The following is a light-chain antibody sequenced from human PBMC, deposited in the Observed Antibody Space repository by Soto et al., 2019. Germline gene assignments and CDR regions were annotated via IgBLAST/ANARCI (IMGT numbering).Light chain of an antibody. Sequence: DIQMTQSPFTLSASVGDRVTITCRSSQSISSGLAWYQQKPGKAPKLLIYDASSVESGGPSRFSGSGSGTEFTLTISSLQPDDFATYYCQQYNSYWTFGQGTKVDIK. CDR3: QQYNSYWT. CDR2: DAS. CDR1: QSISSG. J-gene: IGKJ1*01. V-gene: IGKV1-5*01.